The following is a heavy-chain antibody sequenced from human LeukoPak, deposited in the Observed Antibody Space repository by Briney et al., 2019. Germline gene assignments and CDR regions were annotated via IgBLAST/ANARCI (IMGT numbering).Heavy chain of an antibody. CDR2: IKQDGSEK. V-gene: IGHV3-7*01. J-gene: IGHJ3*02. CDR1: GFTFSSYW. D-gene: IGHD2-15*01. CDR3: ANLCGRRPRGNDAFDI. Sequence: GGSLRLSCAASGFTFSSYWMSWVRQAPGKGLEWVANIKQDGSEKYYVDSVKGRFTISRDNAKNSLYLQMNSLRAEDTAVYYCANLCGRRPRGNDAFDIWGQGTMVTVSS.